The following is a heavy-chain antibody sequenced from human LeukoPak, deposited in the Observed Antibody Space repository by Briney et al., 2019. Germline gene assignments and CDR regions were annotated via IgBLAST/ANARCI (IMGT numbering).Heavy chain of an antibody. CDR1: GFTFSSYA. CDR3: AKAQSKVAPAARMFDP. Sequence: GGSLRLSCAASGFTFSSYAMSWVRQAPGKGLEWVSTISASGGTTYYADSVKGRFTISRDNSKNTLYLQTNSLRAEDTAVYYCAKAQSKVAPAARMFDPWGQGTLVTVSS. CDR2: ISASGGTT. J-gene: IGHJ5*02. D-gene: IGHD2-2*01. V-gene: IGHV3-23*01.